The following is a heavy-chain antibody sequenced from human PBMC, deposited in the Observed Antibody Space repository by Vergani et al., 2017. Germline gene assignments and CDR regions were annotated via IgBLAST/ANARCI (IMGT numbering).Heavy chain of an antibody. CDR3: AKEISGWPEYYYYYYGMDV. CDR1: GFTFDDYT. D-gene: IGHD6-19*01. CDR2: ISWDGGST. J-gene: IGHJ6*02. Sequence: EVQLVESGGVVVQPGGSLRLSCAASGFTFDDYTMHWVRQAPGKGLEWVSLISWDGGSTYYADSVKGRFTISRDNSKNSLYLQMNSLRTEDTALYYCAKEISGWPEYYYYYYGMDVWGQGTTVTVSS. V-gene: IGHV3-43*01.